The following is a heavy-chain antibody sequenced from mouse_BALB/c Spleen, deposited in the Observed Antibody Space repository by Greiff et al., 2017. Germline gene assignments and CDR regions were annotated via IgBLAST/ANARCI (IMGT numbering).Heavy chain of an antibody. CDR3: ARITTGGDY. Sequence: EVNLVESGGGLVKPGGSLKLSCAASGFTFSSYAMSWVRQTPEKRLEWVASISSGGSTYYPDSVKGRFTISRDNARNILYLQMSSLRSEDTAMYYCARITTGGDYWGQGTTLTVSS. D-gene: IGHD1-1*01. V-gene: IGHV5-6-5*01. CDR1: GFTFSSYA. CDR2: ISSGGST. J-gene: IGHJ2*01.